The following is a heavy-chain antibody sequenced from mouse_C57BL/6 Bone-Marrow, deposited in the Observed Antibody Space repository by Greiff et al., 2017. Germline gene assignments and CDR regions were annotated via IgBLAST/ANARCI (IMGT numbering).Heavy chain of an antibody. CDR1: GYAFSSYW. Sequence: VQLQQSGAELVKPGASVKISCKASGYAFSSYWMNWVKQRPGKGLEWIGQIYPGDGDTNYNGKFKGKATLTADKSSSTAYMQLSSLTSEDSAVYFYSSSSWCSTYAIDYWGQGTSVTVSS. J-gene: IGHJ4*01. V-gene: IGHV1-80*01. CDR3: SSSSWCSTYAIDY. CDR2: IYPGDGDT. D-gene: IGHD1-1*01.